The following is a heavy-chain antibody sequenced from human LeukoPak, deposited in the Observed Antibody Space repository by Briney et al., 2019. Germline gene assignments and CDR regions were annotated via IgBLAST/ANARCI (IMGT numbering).Heavy chain of an antibody. CDR1: GFNFANHA. Sequence: GGSLSLSCAASGFNFANHAMSWVRQPPGKGLEWVSAISGGGDITYYADSVTGRFTISRDNSKDTLFLQMNSLRPGDTAVYYCVREDTPATANYWGQGTLVTISS. CDR2: ISGGGDIT. J-gene: IGHJ4*02. CDR3: VREDTPATANY. D-gene: IGHD2-21*02. V-gene: IGHV3-23*01.